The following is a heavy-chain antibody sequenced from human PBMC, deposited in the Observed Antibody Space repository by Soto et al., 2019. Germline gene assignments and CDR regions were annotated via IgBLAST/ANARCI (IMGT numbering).Heavy chain of an antibody. V-gene: IGHV1-69*04. CDR1: GGTFSSYT. D-gene: IGHD2-2*01. CDR2: IIPILGIA. CDR3: ARDCSSTSCYSGDGYYGMDV. Sequence: SVKVSCKASGGTFSSYTISWLRQAPGQGLEWMGRIIPILGIANYAQKFQGRVTITADKSTSTAYVELSSLRSEDTAVYYCARDCSSTSCYSGDGYYGMDVWG. J-gene: IGHJ6*02.